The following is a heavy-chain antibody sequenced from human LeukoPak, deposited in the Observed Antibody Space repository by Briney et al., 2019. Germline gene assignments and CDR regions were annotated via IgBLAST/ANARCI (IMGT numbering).Heavy chain of an antibody. CDR2: ISSSSSYI. V-gene: IGHV3-21*01. D-gene: IGHD3/OR15-3a*01. J-gene: IGHJ4*02. CDR1: GFTFSSYS. Sequence: GGSLRLSCAASGFTFSSYSMNWVRQAPGKGLEWASFISSSSSYIYYADSVKGRFTISRDNAKNSLYLQMNSLRAEDTAVYYCARNYVTFGTGSDYWGQGTLVTVSS. CDR3: ARNYVTFGTGSDY.